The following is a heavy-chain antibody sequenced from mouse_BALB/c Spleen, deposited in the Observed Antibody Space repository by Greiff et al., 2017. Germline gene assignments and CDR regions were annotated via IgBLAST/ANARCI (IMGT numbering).Heavy chain of an antibody. CDR1: GYTFTSYW. Sequence: VQLQQSGAELARPGASVKLSCKASGYTFTSYWMQWVKQRPGQGLEWIGAIYPGDGDTRYTQKFKGKATLTADKSSSTAYMQLSSLASEDSAVYYCARPTMIRRDWYFDVWGAGTTVTVSS. CDR3: ARPTMIRRDWYFDV. V-gene: IGHV1-87*01. J-gene: IGHJ1*01. D-gene: IGHD2-4*01. CDR2: IYPGDGDT.